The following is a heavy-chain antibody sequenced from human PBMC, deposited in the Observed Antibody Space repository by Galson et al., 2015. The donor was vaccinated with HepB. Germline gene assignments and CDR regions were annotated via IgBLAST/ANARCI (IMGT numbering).Heavy chain of an antibody. D-gene: IGHD5-18*01. V-gene: IGHV3-11*05. CDR1: GFTFSDYY. J-gene: IGHJ6*03. CDR3: ARDYTARPYPLPGGDYHYIDD. CDR2: ISSSSSYT. Sequence: SLRLSCAASGFTFSDYYMSWIRQAPGKGLEWVSYISSSSSYTNYADSVKGRFTISRDNAKNSLYLQMNSLRAEDTAVYYCARDYTARPYPLPGGDYHYIDDWGKGTAVTVSS.